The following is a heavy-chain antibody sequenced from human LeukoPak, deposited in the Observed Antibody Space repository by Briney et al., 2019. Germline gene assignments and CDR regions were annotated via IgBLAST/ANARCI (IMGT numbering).Heavy chain of an antibody. D-gene: IGHD6-13*01. Sequence: PGGSLRLSCAASGFTFSSYSMNWVRQAPGKGLEWVSSISSSSSYIYYADSVKGRFTISRDNAKNSLYLQMNSLRAEDTAVYYCARGRGIAAAASDYWGQGTLVTVSS. J-gene: IGHJ4*02. CDR2: ISSSSSYI. CDR1: GFTFSSYS. V-gene: IGHV3-21*01. CDR3: ARGRGIAAAASDY.